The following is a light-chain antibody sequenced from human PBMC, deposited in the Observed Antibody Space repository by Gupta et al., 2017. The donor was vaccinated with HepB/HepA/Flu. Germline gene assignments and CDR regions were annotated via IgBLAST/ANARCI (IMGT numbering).Light chain of an antibody. CDR3: QQYGSSPWT. CDR2: GAS. V-gene: IGKV3-20*01. CDR1: KSVSSSY. Sequence: EIVLTQSPGTLSLSPGERATLSCRASKSVSSSYLAWYQQKPGQAPRLLIYGASSRATGIPDRFSGSGSGTDFTLTISRLEPEDFAVYYCQQYGSSPWTFGQGTKVGIK. J-gene: IGKJ1*01.